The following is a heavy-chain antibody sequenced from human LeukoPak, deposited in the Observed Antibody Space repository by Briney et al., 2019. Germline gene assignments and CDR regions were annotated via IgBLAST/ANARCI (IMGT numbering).Heavy chain of an antibody. V-gene: IGHV4-38-2*02. J-gene: IGHJ5*02. D-gene: IGHD5-18*01. Sequence: PSETLSLTCTVSGSSIRTYTHWGRIRQPPGKGLEWVGSIHHTGKTYYNPSLESRVTISVDTSKNQFSLKLSSVTAADTAFYFCLNSGSNYEAVSWGQGTLVTVSS. CDR2: IHHTGKT. CDR1: GSSIRTYTH. CDR3: LNSGSNYEAVS.